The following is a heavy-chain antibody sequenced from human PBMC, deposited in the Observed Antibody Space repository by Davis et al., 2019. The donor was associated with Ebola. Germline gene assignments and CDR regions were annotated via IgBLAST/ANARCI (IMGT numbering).Heavy chain of an antibody. Sequence: GESLKTSCAASGLTVSTNYMSWVRQAPGQGLEWVSILYRGGLIHYADSVEGRFTISRDNSKNTLYLQMNSLRAEDTAVYYCARESITIFGVVIDYWGQGTLVTVSS. J-gene: IGHJ4*02. CDR2: LYRGGLI. V-gene: IGHV3-66*02. CDR1: GLTVSTNY. CDR3: ARESITIFGVVIDY. D-gene: IGHD3-3*01.